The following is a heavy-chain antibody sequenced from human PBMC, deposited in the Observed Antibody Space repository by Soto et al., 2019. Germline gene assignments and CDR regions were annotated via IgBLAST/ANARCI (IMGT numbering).Heavy chain of an antibody. CDR3: VTSYGSGSRPFDY. Sequence: QVQLVQSGAEVKRPGSSVKVSCKASGDTFSSYTISWVRQAPGQGLEWMGRIIPVLSMSTYAQKFQGRVSLIADKSTDTAYMVLSSLRSADTAVYYCVTSYGSGSRPFDYWGQGTLVTVSS. V-gene: IGHV1-69*02. D-gene: IGHD3-10*01. J-gene: IGHJ4*02. CDR1: GDTFSSYT. CDR2: IIPVLSMS.